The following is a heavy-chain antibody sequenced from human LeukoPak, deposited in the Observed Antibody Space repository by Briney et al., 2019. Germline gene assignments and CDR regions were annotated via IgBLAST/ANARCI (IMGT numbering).Heavy chain of an antibody. J-gene: IGHJ6*02. Sequence: GALRLSCAGSGFTFCSYWMNWARQAPGKGLEWVASINHKGNVNYYVDSVKGRFTNSRENAKNSLYLQMSNLRAEDTAVYFWARGGGLDVWGQGATVTVSS. CDR3: ARGGGLDV. V-gene: IGHV3-7*03. D-gene: IGHD3-16*01. CDR1: GFTFCSYW. CDR2: INHKGNVN.